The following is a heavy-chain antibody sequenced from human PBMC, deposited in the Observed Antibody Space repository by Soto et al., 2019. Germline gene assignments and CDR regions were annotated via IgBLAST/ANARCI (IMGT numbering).Heavy chain of an antibody. J-gene: IGHJ6*02. Sequence: QVQLVESGGGVVQPERSLRLSCAASEFTFSTYVMHWVRQAPGKGLEWVALISFDGSDKYYADSVKGRFTISRDNSKNTLFLQMNSLRPEDTAVYYCAREMIPMIMGGMSAMDVWGRRTTVTVSS. CDR3: AREMIPMIMGGMSAMDV. D-gene: IGHD3-22*01. V-gene: IGHV3-30-3*01. CDR2: ISFDGSDK. CDR1: EFTFSTYV.